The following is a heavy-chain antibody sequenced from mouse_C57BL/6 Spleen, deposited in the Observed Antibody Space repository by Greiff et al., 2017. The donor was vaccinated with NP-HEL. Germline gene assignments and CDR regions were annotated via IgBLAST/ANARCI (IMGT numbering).Heavy chain of an antibody. CDR2: IHPNSGST. CDR1: GYTFTSYW. V-gene: IGHV1-64*01. CDR3: ARGDYYSNYGDYAMDY. Sequence: QVQLQQPGAELVKPGASVKLSCKASGYTFTSYWMHWVKQRPGQGLEWIGMIHPNSGSTNYNEKFKSKATMTVDKSSSTAYMQLSSLTSEDSAVYYCARGDYYSNYGDYAMDYGGQGTSVTVSS. J-gene: IGHJ4*01. D-gene: IGHD2-5*01.